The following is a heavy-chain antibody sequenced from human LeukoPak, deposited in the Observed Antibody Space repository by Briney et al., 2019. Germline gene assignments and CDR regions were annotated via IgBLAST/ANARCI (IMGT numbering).Heavy chain of an antibody. CDR3: ARGITMVRGVIIHERGNYCYGMDV. CDR1: GFTFDDYG. CDR2: INWNGGST. V-gene: IGHV3-20*01. J-gene: IGHJ6*02. D-gene: IGHD3-10*01. Sequence: GGSLRLSCTASGFTFDDYGMSRVRHAPGKGLEWVSGINWNGGSTVYADSVKGRFTISRDNAKNSLYLQMNSLRAEDTALYHCARGITMVRGVIIHERGNYCYGMDVWGQGTTVTVSS.